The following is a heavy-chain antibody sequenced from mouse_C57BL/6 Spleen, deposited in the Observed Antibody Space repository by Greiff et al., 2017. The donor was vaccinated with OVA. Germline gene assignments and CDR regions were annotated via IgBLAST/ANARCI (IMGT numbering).Heavy chain of an antibody. Sequence: VQLQQPGAELVKPGASVKMSCKASGYTFTSYWITWVKQRPGQGLEWIGDIYPGSGSTNYNEKFKSKATLTVDTSSSTAYMQLSSLTSEDSAVYYCARREFITTVVASHFDYWGQGTTLTVSS. CDR1: GYTFTSYW. CDR2: IYPGSGST. J-gene: IGHJ2*01. V-gene: IGHV1-55*01. CDR3: ARREFITTVVASHFDY. D-gene: IGHD1-1*01.